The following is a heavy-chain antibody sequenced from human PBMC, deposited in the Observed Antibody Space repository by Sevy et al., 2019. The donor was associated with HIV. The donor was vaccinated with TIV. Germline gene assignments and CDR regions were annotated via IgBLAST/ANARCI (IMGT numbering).Heavy chain of an antibody. Sequence: GESLKISCKGSGYSFTSYWIGWVRQMPGKGLEWMGIIYPGDSDPRYSPSFEGQVIISADKSISTAYLQWSSLEAADTAMYYCARLSGNNYNREIDYWGQGTLVTVSS. CDR3: ARLSGNNYNREIDY. CDR2: IYPGDSDP. D-gene: IGHD3-10*01. V-gene: IGHV5-51*01. J-gene: IGHJ4*02. CDR1: GYSFTSYW.